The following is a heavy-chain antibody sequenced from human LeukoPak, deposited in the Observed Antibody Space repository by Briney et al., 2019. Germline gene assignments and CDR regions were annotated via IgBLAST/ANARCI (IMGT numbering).Heavy chain of an antibody. Sequence: SETLSLACDVSGGSIRSYYWGWVRQPAGKGLEWIGRIYTTGTTNFNPSLKSRLTMSVDTSKNQFSLNLTSVTAADTAVYFCARQGYTAAYYFLDFWSPGTLVTVSS. V-gene: IGHV4-4*07. CDR1: GGSIRSYY. CDR3: ARQGYTAAYYFLDF. J-gene: IGHJ4*02. CDR2: IYTTGTT. D-gene: IGHD2/OR15-2a*01.